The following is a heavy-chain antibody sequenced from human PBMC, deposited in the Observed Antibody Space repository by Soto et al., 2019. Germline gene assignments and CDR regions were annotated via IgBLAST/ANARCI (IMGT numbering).Heavy chain of an antibody. V-gene: IGHV4-34*01. CDR1: GGSLDGYY. J-gene: IGHJ4*02. CDR3: ARGVDSWSGYLF. Sequence: QVHLQQWGAGRLKPSETLSLTCALYGGSLDGYYWSWIRQSPGKGLEWIGDIHHSGSTKYNPSLKSRVSLLVDTSTKQFSLKLTSVTAADRGVYYCARGVDSWSGYLFWGQGTPVTVSS. D-gene: IGHD3-3*01. CDR2: IHHSGST.